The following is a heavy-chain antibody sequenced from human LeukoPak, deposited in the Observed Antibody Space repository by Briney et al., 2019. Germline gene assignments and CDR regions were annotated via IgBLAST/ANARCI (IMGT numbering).Heavy chain of an antibody. CDR1: GYTFTGYY. V-gene: IGHV1-2*02. CDR3: ARVMPSHYYDSSGYYYARDPNFDY. CDR2: INPNSGGT. Sequence: ASVKVSCKASGYTFTGYYMHWVRQALGQGLEWMGWINPNSGGTNYAQKFQGRVTMTRDTSISTAYMELSRLRSDDTAVYYCARVMPSHYYDSSGYYYARDPNFDYWGQGTLVTVSS. D-gene: IGHD3-22*01. J-gene: IGHJ4*02.